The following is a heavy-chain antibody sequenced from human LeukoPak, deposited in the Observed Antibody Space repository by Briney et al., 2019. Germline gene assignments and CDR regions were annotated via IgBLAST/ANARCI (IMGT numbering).Heavy chain of an antibody. Sequence: PSETLSLTCAVSGYSISSGYYWGWIRQPPGKGLEWIGSIYHSGSTYYNPSLKSRVTISVDTSKNQFSLKLSSVTAADTAVYYCARPKAMIVVSAFDIWGQGTMVTVSS. CDR2: IYHSGST. J-gene: IGHJ3*02. V-gene: IGHV4-38-2*01. CDR1: GYSISSGYY. CDR3: ARPKAMIVVSAFDI. D-gene: IGHD3-22*01.